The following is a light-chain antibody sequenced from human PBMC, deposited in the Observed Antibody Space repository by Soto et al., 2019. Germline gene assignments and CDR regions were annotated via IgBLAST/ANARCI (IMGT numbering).Light chain of an antibody. CDR2: DAS. V-gene: IGKV1D-13*01. J-gene: IGKJ5*01. Sequence: AIQLTPSPSSLSASVVYRVTITCRASQGISSALAWYQQKPGKAPKLLIYDASSLESGVPSRFSGSGSGTDFTLTISSLQPEDFATYYCQQFNNYPSITFGQGTRLEIK. CDR1: QGISSA. CDR3: QQFNNYPSIT.